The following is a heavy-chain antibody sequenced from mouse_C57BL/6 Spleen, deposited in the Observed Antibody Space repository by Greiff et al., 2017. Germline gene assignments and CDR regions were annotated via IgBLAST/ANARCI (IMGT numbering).Heavy chain of an antibody. CDR2: IDPSDSET. V-gene: IGHV1-52*01. J-gene: IGHJ4*01. D-gene: IGHD2-4*01. Sequence: VQLQQPGAELVRPGSSVKLSCKASGYTFTSYWMHWVKQRPIQGLEWIGNIDPSDSETHYNQKFKDKATLTADKSSSTAYMQLSSLTSEDSAVYYCARDDYPPYYAMDYRGQGTSVTVSS. CDR1: GYTFTSYW. CDR3: ARDDYPPYYAMDY.